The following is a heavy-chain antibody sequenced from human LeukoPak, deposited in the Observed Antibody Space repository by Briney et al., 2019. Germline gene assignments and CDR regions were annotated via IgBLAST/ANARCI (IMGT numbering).Heavy chain of an antibody. J-gene: IGHJ3*02. V-gene: IGHV4-59*12. D-gene: IGHD3-22*01. Sequence: PSETLSLTCTVSGGSISSYYWSWIRQPPGKGLEWIGYIYYSGSTYYNPSLKSRVTISVDTSKNQFSLRLSSVTAADTAVYYCARDYCDTSGYYWTAFDIWGQGTMVTVSS. CDR3: ARDYCDTSGYYWTAFDI. CDR2: IYYSGST. CDR1: GGSISSYY.